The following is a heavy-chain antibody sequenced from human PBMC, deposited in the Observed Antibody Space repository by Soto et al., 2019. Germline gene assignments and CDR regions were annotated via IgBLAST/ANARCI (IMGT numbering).Heavy chain of an antibody. CDR1: GDSINSADYY. Sequence: LSLNCTVSGDSINSADYYWSWIRQHPGKGLEWIGHIYYSGSTYYSPSLKSRVTISIDTSKNQFSLKMTSVTAADTAVYYCARDRGSTWMYKWFGPWGQGTQVTVSS. D-gene: IGHD6-13*01. V-gene: IGHV4-30-4*01. J-gene: IGHJ5*02. CDR2: IYYSGST. CDR3: ARDRGSTWMYKWFGP.